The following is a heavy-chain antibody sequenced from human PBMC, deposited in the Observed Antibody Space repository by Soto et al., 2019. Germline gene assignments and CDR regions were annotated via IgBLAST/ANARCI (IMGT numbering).Heavy chain of an antibody. CDR1: GFTFSNFW. D-gene: IGHD4-17*01. CDR3: ASHGSGDYFWFDP. V-gene: IGHV3-74*01. Sequence: GGSLRLSCAASGFTFSNFWMHWVRQAPEKGLVWVSRASPDGSSTSYADSVKGRFTISRDNAKNTLYMEMNSLRAEDTAVYYCASHGSGDYFWFDPWGQGTLVTVSS. CDR2: ASPDGSST. J-gene: IGHJ5*02.